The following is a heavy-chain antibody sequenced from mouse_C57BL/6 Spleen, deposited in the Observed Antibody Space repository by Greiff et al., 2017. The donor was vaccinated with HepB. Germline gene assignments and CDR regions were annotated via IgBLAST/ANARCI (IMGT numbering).Heavy chain of an antibody. CDR3: ARCYDGYYRNCAMDY. D-gene: IGHD2-3*01. CDR2: IDPSDSYT. Sequence: QVQLQQPGAELVRPGTSVKLSCKASGYTFTSYWMHWVKQRPGQGLEWIGVIDPSDSYTNYNQKFKGKATLTVDTSSSTAYMQLSSLTSEDSAVYYCARCYDGYYRNCAMDYWGQGTSVTVSS. J-gene: IGHJ4*01. V-gene: IGHV1-59*01. CDR1: GYTFTSYW.